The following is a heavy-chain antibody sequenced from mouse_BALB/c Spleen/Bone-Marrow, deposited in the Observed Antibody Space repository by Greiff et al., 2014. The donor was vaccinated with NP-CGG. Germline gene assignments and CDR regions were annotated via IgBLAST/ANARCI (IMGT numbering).Heavy chain of an antibody. J-gene: IGHJ4*01. CDR1: GYAFSSSR. CDR3: ARPLNWDPYAMDY. Sequence: QVQLQQSGPELVKPGASVKISYKASGYAFSSSRMNWVKQRPGQGLEWIGRIYPGDGDTKYNGKFKGKATLTADKSSSTAYMQLSSLTSVDSAVYFCARPLNWDPYAMDYWGQGTSVTVSS. CDR2: IYPGDGDT. D-gene: IGHD4-1*02. V-gene: IGHV1-82*01.